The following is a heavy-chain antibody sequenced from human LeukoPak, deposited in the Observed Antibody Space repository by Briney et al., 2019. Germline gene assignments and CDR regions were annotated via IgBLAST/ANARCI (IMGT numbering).Heavy chain of an antibody. Sequence: SETLSLTCTVSGGSISSYYWSWIRQPPGKGLEWIGYIYYSGSTNYNPSLKSRVTISVDTSKNQFSLKLSPVTAADTAVYYCARRVMIVAINDAFDIWGQGTMVTVSS. CDR2: IYYSGST. J-gene: IGHJ3*02. CDR3: ARRVMIVAINDAFDI. D-gene: IGHD3-22*01. CDR1: GGSISSYY. V-gene: IGHV4-59*08.